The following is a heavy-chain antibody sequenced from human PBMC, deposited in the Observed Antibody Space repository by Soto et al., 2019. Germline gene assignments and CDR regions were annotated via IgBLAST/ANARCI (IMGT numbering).Heavy chain of an antibody. J-gene: IGHJ6*01. V-gene: IGHV4-59*01. CDR2: IYYSGST. CDR1: GGSISSYY. Sequence: PSETLSLTCTVSGGSISSYYWSWIRQPPGKGLEWIGYIYYSGSTNYNPSLKSRVTISVDTSKNQFSLKLSSVTAADTAVYYCASAIAAAGKNYYYGMDVWGQGTTVT. CDR3: ASAIAAAGKNYYYGMDV. D-gene: IGHD6-13*01.